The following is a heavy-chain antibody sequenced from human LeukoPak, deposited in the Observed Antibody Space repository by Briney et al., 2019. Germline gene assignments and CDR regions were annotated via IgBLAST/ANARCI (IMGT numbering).Heavy chain of an antibody. V-gene: IGHV4-34*01. J-gene: IGHJ4*02. CDR1: GGSISGYY. D-gene: IGHD6-6*01. Sequence: PSETLSLTCTVSGGSISGYYWSWIRQTPGKGLAWIGEINHSGSTNSNPSLKSRVTISVDTSKNQFSLKLSSVTAADTAVYYCARQFSSSSLGLIDYWGQGTLVTVSS. CDR3: ARQFSSSSLGLIDY. CDR2: INHSGST.